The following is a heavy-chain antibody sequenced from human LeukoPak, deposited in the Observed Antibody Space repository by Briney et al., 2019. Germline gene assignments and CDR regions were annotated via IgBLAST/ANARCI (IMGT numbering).Heavy chain of an antibody. V-gene: IGHV1-46*01. CDR1: GYTFTSYY. Sequence: ASVKVPCKASGYTFTSYYMHWVRQAPGQGLEWMGIINPSGGSTSYAQKFQGRVTMTRDTSTSTVYMELSSLRSEDTAVYYCARPYCSSTSCKRGGHLFYWGQGTLVTVSS. CDR2: INPSGGST. J-gene: IGHJ4*02. CDR3: ARPYCSSTSCKRGGHLFY. D-gene: IGHD2-2*01.